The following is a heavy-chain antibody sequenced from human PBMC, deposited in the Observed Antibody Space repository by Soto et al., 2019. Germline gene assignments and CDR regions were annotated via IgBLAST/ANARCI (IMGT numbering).Heavy chain of an antibody. CDR2: VHFRGST. CDR3: ARRGPNNSYGYDHRLDP. J-gene: IGHJ5*02. Sequence: QLQLQESGPGLMKPSETLSLTCSVSGGSISSNSYFWDWIRQSPGKGLEWIGSVHFRGSTYYNPSRKSRVTISEDTSKNQFSLKLTSVTAADRAVYYCARRGPNNSYGYDHRLDPWGQGTLVTVSS. CDR1: GGSISSNSYF. V-gene: IGHV4-39*01. D-gene: IGHD5-18*01.